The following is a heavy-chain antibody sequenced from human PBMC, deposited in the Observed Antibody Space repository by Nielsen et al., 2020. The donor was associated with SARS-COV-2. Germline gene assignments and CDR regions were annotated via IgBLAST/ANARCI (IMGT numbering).Heavy chain of an antibody. J-gene: IGHJ6*02. CDR3: ARDGWYSSGWYRPYGMDV. CDR2: ISWDGGST. D-gene: IGHD6-13*01. Sequence: GGSLRLSCAASGFTFDDYTMHWVRQAPGKGLEWVSLISWDGGSTYYADSVKGRFTISRDNSKNTLYLQMNSLRAEDTAVYYCARDGWYSSGWYRPYGMDVWGQGTTVTVSS. V-gene: IGHV3-43*01. CDR1: GFTFDDYT.